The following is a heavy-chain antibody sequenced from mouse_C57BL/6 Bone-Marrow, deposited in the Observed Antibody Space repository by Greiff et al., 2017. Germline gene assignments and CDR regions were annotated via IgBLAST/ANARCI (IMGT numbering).Heavy chain of an antibody. J-gene: IGHJ3*01. Sequence: SGAELVRPGASVKMSCKASGYTFTSYNMHWVKQTPRQGLEWIGAIYPGNGDTSYNQKFKGKATLTVDKSSSTAYMQLSSLTSEDSAVYFCARSRYYGSSLAWFAYWGQGTLVTVSA. CDR3: ARSRYYGSSLAWFAY. D-gene: IGHD1-1*01. CDR1: GYTFTSYN. CDR2: IYPGNGDT. V-gene: IGHV1-12*01.